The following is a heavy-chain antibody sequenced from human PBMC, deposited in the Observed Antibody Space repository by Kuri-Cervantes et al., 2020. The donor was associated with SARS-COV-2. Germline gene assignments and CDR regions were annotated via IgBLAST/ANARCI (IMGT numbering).Heavy chain of an antibody. CDR1: GYSISSGYY. Sequence: SETLSLTCAVSGYSISSGYYWGWIRQPPGKGLEWIGSIYYSGNTLYNPSLKSRLTISVDTSKKQFSLNLSSVTAADTAVYYCARQLRLYSMDVWGKGTTVTVSS. CDR2: IYYSGNT. J-gene: IGHJ6*03. D-gene: IGHD5-12*01. CDR3: ARQLRLYSMDV. V-gene: IGHV4-38-2*01.